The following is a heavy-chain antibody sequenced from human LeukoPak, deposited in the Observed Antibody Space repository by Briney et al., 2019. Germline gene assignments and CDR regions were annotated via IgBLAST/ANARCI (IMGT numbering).Heavy chain of an antibody. CDR2: MNPNSGNT. CDR1: GYTFTSYD. D-gene: IGHD5-18*01. V-gene: IGHV1-8*01. J-gene: IGHJ4*02. Sequence: ASVKVPCKASGYTFTSYDINWVRQATGQGLEWMGWMNPNSGNTGYAQKFQGRVTMTRNTSISTAYMELSSLRSEDTAVYYCARGTKYSYGSNYWGQGTLVTVSS. CDR3: ARGTKYSYGSNY.